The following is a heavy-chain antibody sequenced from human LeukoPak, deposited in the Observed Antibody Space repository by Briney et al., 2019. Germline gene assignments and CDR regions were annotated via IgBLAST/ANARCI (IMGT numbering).Heavy chain of an antibody. J-gene: IGHJ6*02. CDR1: GFTFSSYW. D-gene: IGHD3-22*01. CDR3: ARAPSSGYYPFYYHNGMDV. Sequence: GGSLRLSCTASGFTFSSYWMNWVRQAPGKGLEWVANIKQDGSEKYYVDSVKGRSAISRDNAKRSLYLQMDSLRVEDTAVYYCARAPSSGYYPFYYHNGMDVWGQGTTVTVSS. V-gene: IGHV3-7*04. CDR2: IKQDGSEK.